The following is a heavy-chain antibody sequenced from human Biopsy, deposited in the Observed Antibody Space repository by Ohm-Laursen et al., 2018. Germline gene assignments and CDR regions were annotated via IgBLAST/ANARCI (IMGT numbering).Heavy chain of an antibody. CDR2: INHSGRT. CDR3: VRGVDYYDPYHYYALDV. J-gene: IGHJ6*02. D-gene: IGHD3-22*01. CDR1: GESFNGYY. V-gene: IGHV4-34*01. Sequence: SDTLSLTCVVYGESFNGYYWSWIRQTPGKGLEWIGEINHSGRTNYNPSLKSRVTISVDTSKNQFSLKVRSVTAADTAVYYRVRGVDYYDPYHYYALDVWGQGTTVTVSS.